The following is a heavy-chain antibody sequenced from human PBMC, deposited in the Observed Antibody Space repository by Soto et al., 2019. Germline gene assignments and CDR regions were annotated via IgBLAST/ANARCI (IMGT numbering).Heavy chain of an antibody. CDR3: ACRLFVLGRCWSLDC. CDR2: IHWDDEK. Sequence: QITLKESGPTLVIPTQTLTLTCTFSGFSLNTRGVGVGWIRQPPGKALEWVALIHWDDEKSYSPSLRNTLTSTKEISKYQVVLIMTNMDPVDRATYYSACRLFVLGRCWSLDCWGQGIRVTVPS. CDR1: GFSLNTRGVG. J-gene: IGHJ4*02. V-gene: IGHV2-5*02. D-gene: IGHD1-1*01.